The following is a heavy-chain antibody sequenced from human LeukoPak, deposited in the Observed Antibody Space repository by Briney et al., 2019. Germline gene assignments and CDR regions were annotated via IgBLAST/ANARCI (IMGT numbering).Heavy chain of an antibody. CDR1: GGSITSSNW. Sequence: SETLSLTCAVSGGSITSSNWWRWVRQPPGKGLEWIGEIYHSGSTNYNPSLKSRVTISADKSKNQFSLKLSSVTAADTAVYYCATVDGDAFDIWGQGTMVTVSS. J-gene: IGHJ3*02. D-gene: IGHD2-2*03. V-gene: IGHV4-4*02. CDR3: ATVDGDAFDI. CDR2: IYHSGST.